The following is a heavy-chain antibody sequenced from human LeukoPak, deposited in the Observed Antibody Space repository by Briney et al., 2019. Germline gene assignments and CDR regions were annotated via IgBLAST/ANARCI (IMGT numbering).Heavy chain of an antibody. J-gene: IGHJ6*03. Sequence: VKVSCKASGYTFTGYYMHWVRQAPGQGLEWMGWINPNSGGTNYAQKFQGRVTMTRDTSISTAYMELSRLRSDDTAVYYCARGNTIFGVVRGMDVWGKGTTVTVSS. V-gene: IGHV1-2*02. D-gene: IGHD3-3*01. CDR3: ARGNTIFGVVRGMDV. CDR2: INPNSGGT. CDR1: GYTFTGYY.